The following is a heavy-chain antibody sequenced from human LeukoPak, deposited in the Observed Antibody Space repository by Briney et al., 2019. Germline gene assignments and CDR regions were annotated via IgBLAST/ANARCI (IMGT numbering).Heavy chain of an antibody. J-gene: IGHJ3*02. CDR2: SRNKANSYTT. CDR1: GLTLSDHY. CDR3: SLKYDYVWGSYRQGAFDI. Sequence: PGGSLRLSCAASGLTLSDHYMDWVRQAPGKGLEWVARSRNKANSYTTKYAASVKGRFTISRDDSKNSVYLQMNSLKTEDTAVYYCSLKYDYVWGSYRQGAFDIWGQGTMVTVSS. V-gene: IGHV3-72*01. D-gene: IGHD3-16*02.